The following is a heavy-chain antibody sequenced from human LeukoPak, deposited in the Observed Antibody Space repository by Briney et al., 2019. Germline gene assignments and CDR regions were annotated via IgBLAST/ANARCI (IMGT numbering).Heavy chain of an antibody. J-gene: IGHJ4*02. D-gene: IGHD3-3*01. CDR2: ISGSGDNT. V-gene: IGHV3-23*01. Sequence: GGSLRLSCAASGFTLSSYGMIWVRQAPGKGLEWVSGISGSGDNTYYADSVKGRFTISRENSKNTLYLQMNSLRAEDTAIYYCAKHYYDFWSTYHFFDYWGQGTLVTVSS. CDR3: AKHYYDFWSTYHFFDY. CDR1: GFTLSSYG.